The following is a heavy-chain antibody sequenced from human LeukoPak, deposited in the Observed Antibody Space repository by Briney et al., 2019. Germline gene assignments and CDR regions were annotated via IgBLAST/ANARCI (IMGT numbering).Heavy chain of an antibody. Sequence: SETLSLTCTVSGGSISSSSYYWGWIRQPPGKGLEWIGSIYYSGSTYYNPSLTSRVTISVDTSKNQFSMKLSSVTAADTAVYYCARLKGEVAASTDFDYWGQGTLVTVSS. J-gene: IGHJ4*02. CDR3: ARLKGEVAASTDFDY. V-gene: IGHV4-39*01. CDR2: IYYSGST. CDR1: GGSISSSSYY. D-gene: IGHD2-15*01.